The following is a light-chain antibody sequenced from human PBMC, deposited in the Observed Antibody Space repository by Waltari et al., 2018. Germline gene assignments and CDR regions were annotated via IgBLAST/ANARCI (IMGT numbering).Light chain of an antibody. J-gene: IGLJ1*01. Sequence: QSALTQPRSESGSPGQSVTISCTGTSSDVGGYAFVSWYQQHPGKAPKLMIYDVIKRPSGVPGRFSGSKSGNTASLTISGLQADDEADYYCCSHAGSYPLVFGTGTKVTVL. V-gene: IGLV2-11*01. CDR2: DVI. CDR1: SSDVGGYAF. CDR3: CSHAGSYPLV.